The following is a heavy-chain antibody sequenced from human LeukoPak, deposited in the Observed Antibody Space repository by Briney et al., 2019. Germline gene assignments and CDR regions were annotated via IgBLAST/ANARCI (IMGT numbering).Heavy chain of an antibody. CDR2: INHSGST. Sequence: PSETLSLTCAVYGGSFSGYYWSWIRQPPGKGLEWIGEINHSGSTNYNPSLKSRVTISVDTSKNQFSLKLSSVTAADTAVYYCARLALLEKGNWFDPWGQGTLVTVSS. J-gene: IGHJ5*02. V-gene: IGHV4-34*01. D-gene: IGHD1-1*01. CDR3: ARLALLEKGNWFDP. CDR1: GGSFSGYY.